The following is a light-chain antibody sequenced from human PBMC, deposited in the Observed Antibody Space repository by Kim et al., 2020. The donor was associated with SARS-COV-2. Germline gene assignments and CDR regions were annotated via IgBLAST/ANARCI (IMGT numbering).Light chain of an antibody. Sequence: ALDHTVRITCQGDSLRNYYASWYQQKPGQAPVLVMYGKNNRPSGIPDRFSGSSSGNTASLTITGAQAEDETDYYCNSRDSSGNHLVFGGGTQLTVL. CDR1: SLRNYY. V-gene: IGLV3-19*01. CDR2: GKN. CDR3: NSRDSSGNHLV. J-gene: IGLJ3*02.